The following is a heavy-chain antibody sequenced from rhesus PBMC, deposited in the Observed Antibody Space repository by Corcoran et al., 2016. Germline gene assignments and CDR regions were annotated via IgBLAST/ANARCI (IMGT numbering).Heavy chain of an antibody. CDR1: GGSLSSRNW. CDR3: ATTTVAATYNYYYFDY. D-gene: IGHD4-29*01. Sequence: QVQLQESGPGLVKPSETLSLTCAVSGGSLSSRNWWSRIRPPPGQGRAWIEGIYSNSESTNYNPSLKSRVTISKDTSKNQFSLKLSSVTAADTAVYYCATTTVAATYNYYYFDYWGQGVLVTVSS. CDR2: IYSNSEST. J-gene: IGHJ4*01. V-gene: IGHV4S12*01.